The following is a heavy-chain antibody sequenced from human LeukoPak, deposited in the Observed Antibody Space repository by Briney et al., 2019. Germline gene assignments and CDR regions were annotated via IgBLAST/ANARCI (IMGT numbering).Heavy chain of an antibody. Sequence: PSETLSLTCAVYSGSFSGYYWSWVRQPPGKGLEWIGEINHSGSTNYNPSLKSRVTMSVDTSKNQSSLKLTSVTAADTAVYYCARGSGWFPFDYWGQGTLVTVSS. D-gene: IGHD6-19*01. CDR1: SGSFSGYY. V-gene: IGHV4-34*01. CDR3: ARGSGWFPFDY. J-gene: IGHJ4*02. CDR2: INHSGST.